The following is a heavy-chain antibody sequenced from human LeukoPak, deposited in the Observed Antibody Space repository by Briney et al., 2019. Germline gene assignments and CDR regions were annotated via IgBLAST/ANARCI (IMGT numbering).Heavy chain of an antibody. D-gene: IGHD1-7*01. V-gene: IGHV4-59*01. CDR2: IYYSGST. J-gene: IGHJ6*02. Sequence: KASETLSLTCTVSCGSISSYYWSWIRQPPGKGLEWIGYIYYSGSTNYNPSLKSRVTISVDTSKNQFSLKLSSVTAADTAVYYCARDGTPTLLYGMDVWGQGTTVTVSS. CDR3: ARDGTPTLLYGMDV. CDR1: CGSISSYY.